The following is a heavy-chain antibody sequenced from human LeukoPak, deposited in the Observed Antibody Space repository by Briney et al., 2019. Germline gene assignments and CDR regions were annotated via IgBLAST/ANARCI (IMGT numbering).Heavy chain of an antibody. J-gene: IGHJ4*02. CDR3: ARVGWSGLEIN. Sequence: PSETLSLTCAVYGGSSGVYYWGWIRHPPGKGLGWVGEINPSESTNYNPSLKSRVTISVDTSKNQFSLKLSSVTAADTAVYYCARVGWSGLEINWGQGTLVTVSS. CDR2: INPSEST. D-gene: IGHD3-3*01. CDR1: GGSSGVYY. V-gene: IGHV4-34*01.